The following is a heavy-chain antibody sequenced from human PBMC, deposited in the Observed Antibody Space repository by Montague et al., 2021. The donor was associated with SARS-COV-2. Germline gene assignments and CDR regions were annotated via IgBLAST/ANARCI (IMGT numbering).Heavy chain of an antibody. V-gene: IGHV4-59*01. CDR1: GGSISDYY. Sequence: SETLSLTCSASGGSISDYYWNWIRQPPGKGLEWIGYIYYNTGNTXXNPSLQSRVTISLDTSKNQFSLNLRSVTAADTALYFCARGTGYDYYFDCWGLGTLVTVSS. J-gene: IGHJ4*02. CDR2: IYYNTGNT. D-gene: IGHD5-12*01. CDR3: ARGTGYDYYFDC.